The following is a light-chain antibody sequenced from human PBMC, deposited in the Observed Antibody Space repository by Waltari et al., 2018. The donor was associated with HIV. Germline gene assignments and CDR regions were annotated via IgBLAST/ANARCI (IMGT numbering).Light chain of an antibody. CDR2: YKSDSDK. J-gene: IGLJ3*02. V-gene: IGLV5-45*01. Sequence: QAVVTQPASLSASPGASASLTCTLRRGFNVATYRIYWSQQKPGSPPQYLLRYKSDSDKQQGSGIPSRFSGSKDASANAGILLISGVQSEDEADYYCMVWHSSAWVFGGGTKVTVL. CDR3: MVWHSSAWV. CDR1: RGFNVATYR.